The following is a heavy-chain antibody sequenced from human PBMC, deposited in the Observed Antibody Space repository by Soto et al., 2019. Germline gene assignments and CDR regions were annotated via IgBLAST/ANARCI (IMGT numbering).Heavy chain of an antibody. CDR1: GYTFTDYF. V-gene: IGHV1-2*02. CDR3: ARGPKYYYDSTGEIDY. J-gene: IGHJ4*02. Sequence: QVQLVQSGAEVKKPGASVKVSCEASGYTFTDYFLHWVRQAPGQGLEWMGWVKPNSDGTKYAQRFQGRVTMTKDTCINTAYMELSRMRSDDTAVYYCARGPKYYYDSTGEIDYWGQGTLVTVSS. D-gene: IGHD3-22*01. CDR2: VKPNSDGT.